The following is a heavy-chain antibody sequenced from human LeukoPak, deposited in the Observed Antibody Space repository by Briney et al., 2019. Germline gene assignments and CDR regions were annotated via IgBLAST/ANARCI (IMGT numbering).Heavy chain of an antibody. Sequence: GGSLRLSYAASGFMFSSYEMNWVRQAPGKGLEWVSYISSSGSVMYYADSVQGRFTISRDNAKNSLYLQMNSLRAEDTAVYYCARGLHYYDSSGYYYRGGMDVWGQGTTVTVSS. CDR3: ARGLHYYDSSGYYYRGGMDV. CDR2: ISSSGSVM. V-gene: IGHV3-48*03. J-gene: IGHJ6*02. D-gene: IGHD3-22*01. CDR1: GFMFSSYE.